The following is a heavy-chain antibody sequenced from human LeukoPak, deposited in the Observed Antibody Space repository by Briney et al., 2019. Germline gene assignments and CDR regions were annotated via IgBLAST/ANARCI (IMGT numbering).Heavy chain of an antibody. D-gene: IGHD3-22*01. CDR1: GDSISSSNYY. V-gene: IGHV4-39*01. CDR2: IYSRGNT. CDR3: ARHGQYYDSSGYYRFDQ. J-gene: IGHJ4*02. Sequence: SETLSLTCTVSGDSISSSNYYWGWIRQPPGKGLEWIASIYSRGNTYYNPSLKSRVTISVDTSKNQFSLKLTSVTAAHTAVFYCARHGQYYDSSGYYRFDQWGQGTLVTVSS.